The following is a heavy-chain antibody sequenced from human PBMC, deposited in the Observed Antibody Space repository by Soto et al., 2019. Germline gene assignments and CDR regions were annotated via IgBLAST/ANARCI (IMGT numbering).Heavy chain of an antibody. D-gene: IGHD6-19*01. Sequence: SVKVSCKASGGTFSSYAISWVRQAPGQGLEWMGGIIPIFGTANYAQKFQGRVTITADESTSTACMELSSLRAEDTAVYYCARSRYSSGWYYFDYWGQGTLVTVYS. J-gene: IGHJ4*02. CDR1: GGTFSSYA. CDR3: ARSRYSSGWYYFDY. V-gene: IGHV1-69*13. CDR2: IIPIFGTA.